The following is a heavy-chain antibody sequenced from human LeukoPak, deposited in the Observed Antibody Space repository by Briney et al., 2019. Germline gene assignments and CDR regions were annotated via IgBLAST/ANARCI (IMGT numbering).Heavy chain of an antibody. Sequence: SETLSLTCTVSGGSISSSSYYWGWIRQPPGKGLEWTGSIYYSGSTYYNPSLKSRVTISVDTSKNQFSLKLSSVTAADTAVYYCARRVEMATSYQLIDYWGQGTLVTVSS. J-gene: IGHJ4*02. CDR1: GGSISSSSYY. V-gene: IGHV4-39*01. CDR3: ARRVEMATSYQLIDY. CDR2: IYYSGST. D-gene: IGHD5-24*01.